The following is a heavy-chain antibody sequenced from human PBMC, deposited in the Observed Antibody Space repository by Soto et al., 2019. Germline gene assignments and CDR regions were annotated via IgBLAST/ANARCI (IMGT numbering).Heavy chain of an antibody. J-gene: IGHJ6*02. CDR3: ARDLRGASYSMDV. CDR1: GGSINSGDYS. V-gene: IGHV4-31*03. Sequence: QVQLQESGPGLVKPSQTLSLTCTFSGGSINSGDYSWSWIRQHPGKGLERIGYIFYSGSTYYNPSLKRRVTISGDTSKNQFSLKLSSVTAADTPVYYCARDLRGASYSMDVWGQGNTVTVSS. CDR2: IFYSGST. D-gene: IGHD3-10*01.